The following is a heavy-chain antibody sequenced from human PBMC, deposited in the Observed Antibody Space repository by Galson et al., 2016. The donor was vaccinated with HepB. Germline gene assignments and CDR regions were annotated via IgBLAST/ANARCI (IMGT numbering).Heavy chain of an antibody. J-gene: IGHJ5*02. V-gene: IGHV4-30-4*08. Sequence: TLSLTCNVSGDSISGGGYYWTWVRQRPGKGLEWIGFMYYTGTTSYNPSLESRLSLSVDTSNNQFSLNLSSVTAADTAAYYCARGIGGLSASGNYYRLGCFDPWGQGTLVSVSS. CDR2: MYYTGTT. CDR3: ARGIGGLSASGNYYRLGCFDP. D-gene: IGHD3-10*01. CDR1: GDSISGGGYY.